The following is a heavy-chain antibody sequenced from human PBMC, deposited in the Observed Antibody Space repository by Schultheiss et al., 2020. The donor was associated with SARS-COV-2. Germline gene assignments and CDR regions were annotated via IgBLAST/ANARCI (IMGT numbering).Heavy chain of an antibody. D-gene: IGHD4-17*01. J-gene: IGHJ6*02. CDR1: GFTFSSYG. V-gene: IGHV3-30*12. Sequence: GGSLRLSCAASGFTFSSYGMHWVRQAPGKGLEWVAVISYDGSNKYYADSVKGRFTISRDNAKNSLYLQMNSLRAEDTAVYYCAKGHGTATVLGMDVWGQGTTVTVAS. CDR3: AKGHGTATVLGMDV. CDR2: ISYDGSNK.